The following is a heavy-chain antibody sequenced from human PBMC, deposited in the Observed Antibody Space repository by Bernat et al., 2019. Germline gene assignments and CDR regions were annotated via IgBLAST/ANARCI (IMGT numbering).Heavy chain of an antibody. CDR1: GFTFSSYW. Sequence: EVQLVESGGGLVQPGGSLRLSCAASGFTFSSYWMSWVRQAPGKGLEWVANIKQDGSEKYYVDSVKGRFTISRDNAKNSLYLQMNSLRAEDTAVYYCARACSSTSCYGDFDYWGQGTLVTVSS. J-gene: IGHJ4*02. V-gene: IGHV3-7*01. D-gene: IGHD2-2*01. CDR2: IKQDGSEK. CDR3: ARACSSTSCYGDFDY.